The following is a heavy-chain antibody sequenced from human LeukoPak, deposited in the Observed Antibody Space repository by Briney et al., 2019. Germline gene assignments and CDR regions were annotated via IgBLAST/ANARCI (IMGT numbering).Heavy chain of an antibody. V-gene: IGHV3-15*01. Sequence: GESLRLSCAASGFTFINAWMAWVRQAPGKGLEWVGRIKSKTDGGTTDYAAPVKGRFTISRDDSKNTLYLQMNSPKTEDTAVYYCTTAGGVVVPAAMFFRPWGQGTMVTVSS. CDR3: TTAGGVVVPAAMFFRP. J-gene: IGHJ3*01. D-gene: IGHD2-2*01. CDR2: IKSKTDGGTT. CDR1: GFTFINAW.